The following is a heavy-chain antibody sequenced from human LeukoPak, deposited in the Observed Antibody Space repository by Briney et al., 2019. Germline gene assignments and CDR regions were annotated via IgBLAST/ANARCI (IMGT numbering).Heavy chain of an antibody. Sequence: SVKVSCQTSGYTFPAYYMDWVRQAPGQGLEWMGWINPNSGGTNYAQHFQGRVTMTRDTSISTAYLELSRLTSDDTAVYYCARDVRSNYGSHTMDVWGQGTTVTVSS. CDR2: INPNSGGT. CDR1: GYTFPAYY. J-gene: IGHJ6*02. CDR3: ARDVRSNYGSHTMDV. D-gene: IGHD4-11*01. V-gene: IGHV1-2*02.